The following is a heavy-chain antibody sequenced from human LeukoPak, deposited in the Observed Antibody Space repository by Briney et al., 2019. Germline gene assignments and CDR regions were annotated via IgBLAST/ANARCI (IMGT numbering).Heavy chain of an antibody. J-gene: IGHJ4*02. CDR1: GGPISNYY. CDR2: IYYSGST. D-gene: IGHD1-14*01. V-gene: IGHV4-59*01. Sequence: SETLSLTCTVSGGPISNYYWSWIRQPPGKGLEWIGYIYYSGSTNYNPSLKSRVTISVDTSKNQFSLRLRSVTAADTAVYYCARSPRGGTKTYFDYWGQGTLVTVSP. CDR3: ARSPRGGTKTYFDY.